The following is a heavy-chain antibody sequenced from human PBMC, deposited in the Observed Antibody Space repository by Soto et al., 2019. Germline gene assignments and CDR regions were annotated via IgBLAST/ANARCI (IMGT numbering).Heavy chain of an antibody. Sequence: QVQLQESGPGLVKPSQTLSLTCTVSGGSISSGGYYWSWIRQHPGKGLEWIGYIYYSGSTYYNPSLKSRVTISVDTSKNQFSLKLSSVTVADTAVYYCAREMTVVNYFDYWGQGTLVTVSS. CDR1: GGSISSGGYY. D-gene: IGHD2-15*01. CDR2: IYYSGST. J-gene: IGHJ4*02. CDR3: AREMTVVNYFDY. V-gene: IGHV4-31*03.